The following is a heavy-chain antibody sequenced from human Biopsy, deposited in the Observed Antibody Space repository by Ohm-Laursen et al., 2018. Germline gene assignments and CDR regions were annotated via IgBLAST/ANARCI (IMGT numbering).Heavy chain of an antibody. CDR1: GGSFRGYY. V-gene: IGHV4-34*01. J-gene: IGHJ3*02. D-gene: IGHD3-16*01. CDR2: IYQSGST. CDR3: ARLTGDYIWGNWRINHDPFDI. Sequence: GTLSLTCAVYGGSFRGYYWSWIRQPPGKGLEWIGEIYQSGSTNYKPSLKSRVTISVDMSKNQFSLNLSSVTAADTAVYYCARLTGDYIWGNWRINHDPFDIWNQGTSVTVSS.